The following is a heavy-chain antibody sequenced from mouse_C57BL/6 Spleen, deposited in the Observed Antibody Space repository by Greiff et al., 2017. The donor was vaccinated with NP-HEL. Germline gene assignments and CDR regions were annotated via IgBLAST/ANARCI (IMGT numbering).Heavy chain of an antibody. CDR2: INPSSGYT. CDR3: ARWSYGNYRYYFDY. D-gene: IGHD2-1*01. Sequence: QVQLQQPGAELVRPGSSVKLSCKASGYTFTSYWMHWVKQRPGQGLEWIGYINPSSGYTKYNQKFKDKATLTADKSSSTAYMQLSSLTYEDSAVYYCARWSYGNYRYYFDYWGQGTTLTVSS. J-gene: IGHJ2*01. V-gene: IGHV1-7*01. CDR1: GYTFTSYW.